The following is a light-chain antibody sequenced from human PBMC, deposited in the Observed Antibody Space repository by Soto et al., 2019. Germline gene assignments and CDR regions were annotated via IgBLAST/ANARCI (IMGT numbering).Light chain of an antibody. V-gene: IGLV1-51*01. Sequence: QSVLTQPPSVSAAPGQKVTISCSGRNSNIGRNYLSWYQQLPGTAPKLLIYDNNKRPSGIPDRFSGSKSGTSATLGITGLQTGDEADYYCGTWDSSLSGGVFGGGTKVTVL. J-gene: IGLJ2*01. CDR3: GTWDSSLSGGV. CDR2: DNN. CDR1: NSNIGRNY.